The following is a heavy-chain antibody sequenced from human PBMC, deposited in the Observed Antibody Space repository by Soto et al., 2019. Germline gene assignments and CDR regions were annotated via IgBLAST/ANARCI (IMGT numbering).Heavy chain of an antibody. J-gene: IGHJ6*02. D-gene: IGHD3-3*01. CDR1: GFTFSSYG. CDR2: ISYDGSNK. CDR3: AKDRKEAVLRFLEWSEYYYYGMDV. V-gene: IGHV3-30*18. Sequence: AVGSLRLSCAASGFTFSSYGMHWVRQAPGKGLEWVAVISYDGSNKYYADSVKGRFTISRDNSKNTLYLQMNSLRAEDTAVYYCAKDRKEAVLRFLEWSEYYYYGMDVWGQGTTVTVSS.